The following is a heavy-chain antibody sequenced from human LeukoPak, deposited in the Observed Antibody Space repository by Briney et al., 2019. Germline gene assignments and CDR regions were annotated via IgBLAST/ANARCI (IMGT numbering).Heavy chain of an antibody. J-gene: IGHJ5*02. D-gene: IGHD2/OR15-2a*01. CDR2: INPNSGGT. CDR1: GYTFTDYY. CDR3: ARDNSRRGSNP. V-gene: IGHV1-2*02. Sequence: ASVKVSCKTSGYTFTDYYMHWVRQAPGQGLEWMGWINPNSGGTNYAQKFQGRVTMTRDTSISTAYMELSRLRSDDTAVYYCARDNSRRGSNPWGQGTLVTVSS.